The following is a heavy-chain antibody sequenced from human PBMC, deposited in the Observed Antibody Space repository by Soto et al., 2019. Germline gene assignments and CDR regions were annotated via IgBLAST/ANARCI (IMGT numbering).Heavy chain of an antibody. V-gene: IGHV3-33*01. CDR2: IWYDGNNK. D-gene: IGHD7-27*01. CDR3: VGRGNQNWGDY. J-gene: IGHJ4*02. Sequence: GGSLRLSCAASGFTFSSYGMHWVRQAPGKGLEWVSSIWYDGNNKYYADSVKGRFTISRDNYRNTLFLQMNSLRAEDTALYYCVGRGNQNWGDYWGQGTQVTVSS. CDR1: GFTFSSYG.